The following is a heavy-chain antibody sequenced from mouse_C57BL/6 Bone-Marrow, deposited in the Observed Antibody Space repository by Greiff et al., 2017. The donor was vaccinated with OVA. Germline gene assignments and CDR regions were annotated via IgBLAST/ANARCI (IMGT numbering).Heavy chain of an antibody. J-gene: IGHJ4*01. CDR3: VRLHYGSSPYAMDY. V-gene: IGHV10-1*01. CDR2: IRSKSNNYAT. CDR1: GFSFNTYA. Sequence: EVKVVESGGGLVQPKGSLKLSCAASGFSFNTYAMNWVRQAPGKGLEWVARIRSKSNNYATYYADSVKDRFTISRDDSESMLYLQMNNLKTEDTAMYYCVRLHYGSSPYAMDYWGQGTSVTVSS. D-gene: IGHD1-1*01.